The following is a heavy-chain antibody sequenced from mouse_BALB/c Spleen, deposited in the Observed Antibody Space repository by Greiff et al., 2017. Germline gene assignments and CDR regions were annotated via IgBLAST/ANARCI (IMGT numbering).Heavy chain of an antibody. CDR2: IWGDGST. CDR1: GFSLTGYG. D-gene: IGHD3-3*01. Sequence: QVQLKQSGPGLVAPSQSLSITCTVSGFSLTGYGVNWVRQPPGKGLEWLGMIWGDGSTDYNSALKSRLSISKDNSKSQVVLKMNSLQNDDTARYYCARGGQEAWFAYWGQGTLVTVSA. J-gene: IGHJ3*01. CDR3: ARGGQEAWFAY. V-gene: IGHV2-6-7*01.